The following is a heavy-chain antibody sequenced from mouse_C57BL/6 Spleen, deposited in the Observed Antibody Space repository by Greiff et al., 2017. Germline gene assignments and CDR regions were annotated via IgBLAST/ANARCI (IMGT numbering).Heavy chain of an antibody. D-gene: IGHD6-5*01. Sequence: VQLQQSGAELVRPGASVTLSCKASGYTFTDYEMHWVKQTPVHGLEWIGAIDPETGGPAYNQKFKGKAILTADKSSSTAYMALRSLTSEDSAVYYCTRYAWGHYYAMDYWGQGTSGTVSS. CDR3: TRYAWGHYYAMDY. V-gene: IGHV1-15*01. CDR2: IDPETGGP. J-gene: IGHJ4*01. CDR1: GYTFTDYE.